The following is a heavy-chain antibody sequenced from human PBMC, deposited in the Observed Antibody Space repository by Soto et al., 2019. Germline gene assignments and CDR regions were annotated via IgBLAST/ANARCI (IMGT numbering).Heavy chain of an antibody. J-gene: IGHJ4*02. V-gene: IGHV4-30-4*01. Sequence: QVQLQESGPGLVKPSQTLSLTCTVSGGPINSGEYYWSWIRQPPGKGLEWLGYIYYSGSTYYNPSLKSRVSISMDKSKSQVSLKLTSVTAAHTAVYYCARDTRYNWNYFDYWGQGILVAVSS. CDR1: GGPINSGEYY. CDR3: ARDTRYNWNYFDY. D-gene: IGHD1-20*01. CDR2: IYYSGST.